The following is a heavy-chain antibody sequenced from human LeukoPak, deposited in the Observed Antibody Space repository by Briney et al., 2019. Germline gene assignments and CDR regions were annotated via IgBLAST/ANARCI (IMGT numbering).Heavy chain of an antibody. CDR2: ISGSGGST. V-gene: IGHV3-23*01. CDR1: GFTCSSYA. Sequence: GGSLRLSCAASGFTCSSYAMSWVRQAPGKGLEWVSAISGSGGSTYYADSVKGRFTISRDNSKNTLYLQMNSLRAEDTAVYYCAKQVGSGWYYFDYWGQGTLVTVSS. J-gene: IGHJ4*02. D-gene: IGHD6-19*01. CDR3: AKQVGSGWYYFDY.